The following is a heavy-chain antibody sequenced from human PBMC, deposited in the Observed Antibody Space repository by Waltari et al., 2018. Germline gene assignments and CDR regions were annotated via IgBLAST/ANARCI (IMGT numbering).Heavy chain of an antibody. D-gene: IGHD1-26*01. Sequence: EVQLVESGGGLVKPGGSLRLSCAASGFTFSSYSMNWVRQSPGKGLGGVSSIRSSSSYISYADSVKGRSTISRDNAKNSLYLQMNSLRAEDTAVYYCARDTRFGAQVGYWGQGTLVTVSS. CDR1: GFTFSSYS. CDR2: IRSSSSYI. J-gene: IGHJ4*02. CDR3: ARDTRFGAQVGY. V-gene: IGHV3-21*01.